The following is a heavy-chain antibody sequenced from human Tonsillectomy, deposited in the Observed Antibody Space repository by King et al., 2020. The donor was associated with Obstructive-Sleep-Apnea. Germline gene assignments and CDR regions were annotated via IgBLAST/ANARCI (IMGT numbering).Heavy chain of an antibody. V-gene: IGHV3-30*02. D-gene: IGHD1-26*01. CDR2: IQYGGNYI. CDR3: AGDGGSVGLPFGFDL. Sequence: VQLVESGGGVVQPGGSLRLSCAASGFSFRPFGMHWVRQAPGKGLEWVTFIQYGGNYIHYAASVKGRVTLSRDDSKNTLYLQMNSLRPDDTALYYCAGDGGSVGLPFGFDLWGQGTMVTVSS. CDR1: GFSFRPFG. J-gene: IGHJ3*01.